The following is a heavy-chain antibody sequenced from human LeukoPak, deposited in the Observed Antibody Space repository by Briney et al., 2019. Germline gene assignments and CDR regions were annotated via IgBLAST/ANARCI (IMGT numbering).Heavy chain of an antibody. V-gene: IGHV1-69*05. J-gene: IGHJ4*02. CDR2: IVPIFGTA. D-gene: IGHD1-7*01. CDR1: GGTFSSYA. Sequence: GASVKVSCKASGGTFSSYAISWVRQAPGQGLEWMGGIVPIFGTANYAQKFQGRVTITTDGSTSTAYMELSSLRSEDTAVYYCARLNWNYVLYYWGQGTLVTVSS. CDR3: ARLNWNYVLYY.